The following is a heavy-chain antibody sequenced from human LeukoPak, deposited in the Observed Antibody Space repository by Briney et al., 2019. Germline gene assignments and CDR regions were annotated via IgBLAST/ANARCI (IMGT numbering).Heavy chain of an antibody. CDR3: TKGLAEYVSGGYYKNRCLDP. Sequence: GGSLRLSCAASGFTFSSYAMHWARQAPGKGLEWVAVISYDGSNKYYADSVKGRFTISRDNSKNTLYLQMNSLRVEDTAIYYCTKGLAEYVSGGYYKNRCLDPWGQGTLVTVSS. V-gene: IGHV3-30*04. CDR2: ISYDGSNK. CDR1: GFTFSSYA. D-gene: IGHD3-10*01. J-gene: IGHJ5*02.